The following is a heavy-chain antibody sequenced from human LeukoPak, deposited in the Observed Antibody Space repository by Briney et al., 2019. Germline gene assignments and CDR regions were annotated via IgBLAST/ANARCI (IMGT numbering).Heavy chain of an antibody. CDR3: ARQRLGYSYYYGSGSFRY. CDR1: GGSFSGYY. CDR2: INHSGST. V-gene: IGHV4-34*01. Sequence: SETLSLTCAVYGGSFSGYYWSWIRQPPGKGLEWIGEINHSGSTNYNPSLKSRVTISVDTSKNQFSLKLSSVTAADTAVYHCARQRLGYSYYYGSGSFRYWGQGTLVTVSS. D-gene: IGHD3-10*01. J-gene: IGHJ4*02.